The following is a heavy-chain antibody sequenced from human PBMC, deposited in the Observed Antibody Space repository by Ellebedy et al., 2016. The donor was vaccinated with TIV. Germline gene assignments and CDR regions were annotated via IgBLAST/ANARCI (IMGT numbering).Heavy chain of an antibody. D-gene: IGHD2-15*01. CDR2: LVGSGGRR. J-gene: IGHJ4*02. CDR3: AKDPGGWRDYYFDD. CDR1: GFTFSSTA. Sequence: GESLKISCGASGFTFSSTAMTWVRQAPGKGLEWVSGLVGSGGRRFYADSVEGRFTISRDNSKNTLYIQLNSLGVEVSAVYYCAKDPGGWRDYYFDDWGQGTLVTVSS. V-gene: IGHV3-23*01.